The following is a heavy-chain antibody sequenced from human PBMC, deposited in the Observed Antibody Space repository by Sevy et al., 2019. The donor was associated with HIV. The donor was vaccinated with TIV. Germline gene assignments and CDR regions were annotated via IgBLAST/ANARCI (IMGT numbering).Heavy chain of an antibody. V-gene: IGHV3-7*03. CDR2: IKPDGSES. CDR3: ARDVGGGYFDY. D-gene: IGHD3-16*01. Sequence: GGSLRLSCVASGFTFNNFWMAWVRQAPGKGLEWFANIKPDGSESNHVGSVKGRLTIARDNAKHSLYLQMNSLTAEDTAVYYCARDVGGGYFDYWGQGTLVTVSS. J-gene: IGHJ4*01. CDR1: GFTFNNFW.